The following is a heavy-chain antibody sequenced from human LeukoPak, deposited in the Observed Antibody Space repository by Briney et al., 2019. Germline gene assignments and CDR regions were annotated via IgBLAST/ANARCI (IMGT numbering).Heavy chain of an antibody. D-gene: IGHD6-6*01. CDR3: ARVRLDYYFDC. Sequence: GGSLRLSCAASGFTFSSYAMHWVRQAPGKGLEWVANIKQDGSEKYYVDSVKGRFTISRDNAKNSLYLQMNSLRAEDTAVYYCARVRLDYYFDCWGQGTLVTVSS. CDR2: IKQDGSEK. V-gene: IGHV3-7*04. CDR1: GFTFSSYA. J-gene: IGHJ4*02.